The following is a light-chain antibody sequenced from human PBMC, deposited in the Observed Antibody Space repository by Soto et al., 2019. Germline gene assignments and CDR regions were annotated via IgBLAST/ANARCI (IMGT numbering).Light chain of an antibody. CDR2: VGTGGIVG. V-gene: IGLV9-49*01. Sequence: QSVLTQPPSASASLGASVTLTCTLSSGYSNYKVDWYQQRPGKGPRFVMRVGTGGIVGSKGDGIPDRFSVLGSGLNRYLTIKNIQEEDESDYHCGADHGSGSNFVYQVFGGGTKLTVL. CDR1: SGYSNYK. CDR3: GADHGSGSNFVYQV. J-gene: IGLJ2*01.